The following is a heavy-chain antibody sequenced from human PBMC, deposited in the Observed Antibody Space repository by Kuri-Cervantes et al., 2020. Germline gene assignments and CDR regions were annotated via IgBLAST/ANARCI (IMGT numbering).Heavy chain of an antibody. V-gene: IGHV1-69*13. CDR1: GGTFSSYA. D-gene: IGHD6-13*01. CDR2: IIPIFGTA. J-gene: IGHJ6*02. CDR3: ARVSIGAIAGRIKYYYYGMDV. Sequence: SVKVSCKASGGTFSSYAISWVRQAPGKGLEWMGGIIPIFGTANYAQKFQGRVTITADESTSTAYMELSSLRSEDTAVYYCARVSIGAIAGRIKYYYYGMDVWGQGTTVTVSS.